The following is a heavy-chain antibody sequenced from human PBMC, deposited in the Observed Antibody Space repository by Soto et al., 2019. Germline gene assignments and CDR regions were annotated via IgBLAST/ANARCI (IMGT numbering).Heavy chain of an antibody. Sequence: ASVKVSCKASGDTFTTYDINWVRQATGHGLEWMGWINPNSGNIGYAQRFQGRVTMARDTAIRTAYMEVSSLRSDDTAVYYCARGRASGSYYLLDYWGQGTLVTVSS. V-gene: IGHV1-8*01. J-gene: IGHJ4*02. D-gene: IGHD3-10*01. CDR3: ARGRASGSYYLLDY. CDR2: INPNSGNI. CDR1: GDTFTTYD.